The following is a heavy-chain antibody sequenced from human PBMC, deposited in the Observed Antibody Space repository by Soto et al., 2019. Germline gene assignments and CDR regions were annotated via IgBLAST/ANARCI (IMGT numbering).Heavy chain of an antibody. V-gene: IGHV4-30-4*01. CDR3: ARDKRITIFGVVIEGDPTDYYGMDV. D-gene: IGHD3-3*01. CDR1: DGSISSCHYY. Sequence: SETLSLTFTVADGSISSCHYYWSWIRQPPGKGLEWIGYIYYSGSTYYNPSLKSRVTISVDTSKNQFSLKLSSVTAADTAVYYCARDKRITIFGVVIEGDPTDYYGMDVWGQGTTLTVSS. J-gene: IGHJ6*02. CDR2: IYYSGST.